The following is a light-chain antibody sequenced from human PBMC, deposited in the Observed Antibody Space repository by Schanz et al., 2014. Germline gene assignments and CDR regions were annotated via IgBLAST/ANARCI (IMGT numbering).Light chain of an antibody. CDR3: QHYGGSFT. J-gene: IGKJ3*01. CDR1: QSVSSN. CDR2: GAS. V-gene: IGKV3-20*01. Sequence: EIVLTQSPGTLSLSPGERATLSCRASQSVSSNLAWYQQKPGQAPRLLIYGASTRATGIPDRFSGSGSGTDFTLTISRLEPEDFAIYYCQHYGGSFTFGPGTRVDIK.